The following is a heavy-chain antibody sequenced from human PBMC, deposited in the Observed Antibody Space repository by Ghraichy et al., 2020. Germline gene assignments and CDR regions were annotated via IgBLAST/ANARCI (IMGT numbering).Heavy chain of an antibody. V-gene: IGHV1-69*13. CDR1: GGTFSSYA. CDR3: ASGEQQLVLWFDP. J-gene: IGHJ5*02. CDR2: IIPIFGTA. Sequence: SVKVSCKASGGTFSSYAISWVRQAPGQGLEWMGGIIPIFGTANYAQKFQGRVTITADESTSTAYMELSSLRSEDTAVYYCASGEQQLVLWFDPWGQGTLVTVSS. D-gene: IGHD6-13*01.